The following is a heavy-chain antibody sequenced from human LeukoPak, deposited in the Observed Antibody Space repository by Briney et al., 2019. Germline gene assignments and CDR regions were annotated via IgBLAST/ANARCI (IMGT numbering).Heavy chain of an antibody. CDR3: ARELMDSREGDRSSGSFDY. D-gene: IGHD2-15*01. V-gene: IGHV4-59*01. J-gene: IGHJ4*02. CDR1: GGSISSYY. CDR2: IYYSGST. Sequence: SETLSLTCTVSGGSISSYYWSWIRQPPGKGLEWLGYIYYSGSTNYNPSLKSRVTISVDTSKNQFSLKLSSVTAADTAVYYCARELMDSREGDRSSGSFDYWGQGTLVTVSS.